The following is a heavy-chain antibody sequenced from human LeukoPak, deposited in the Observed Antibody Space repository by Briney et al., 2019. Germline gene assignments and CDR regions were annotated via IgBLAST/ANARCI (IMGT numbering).Heavy chain of an antibody. J-gene: IGHJ4*02. D-gene: IGHD4-23*01. Sequence: PSETLSLTCTVSGGSSISYYWSWIRQPPGKGLEWIGYIYNSGTTNYNPSLKSRVTISVDTSKNQFSLKLSSVTAADTAVYYCARAGRREGNVDYWGQGTLVTVSS. CDR1: GGSSISYY. CDR2: IYNSGTT. V-gene: IGHV4-59*01. CDR3: ARAGRREGNVDY.